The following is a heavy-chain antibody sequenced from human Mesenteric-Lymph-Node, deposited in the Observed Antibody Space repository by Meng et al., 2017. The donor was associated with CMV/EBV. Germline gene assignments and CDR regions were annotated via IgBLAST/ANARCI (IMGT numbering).Heavy chain of an antibody. CDR3: AKDFTSVGPFYFDY. V-gene: IGHV3-30*02. CDR1: GFTFSGYG. Sequence: GESLKISCAASGFTFSGYGMHWVRQAPGKGLEWVAFIRNDESNRYYVDSVKGRFTISRDNSRDTLYLQMESLRAEDTAVYYCAKDFTSVGPFYFDYWGQGTLVTVSS. J-gene: IGHJ4*02. CDR2: IRNDESNR. D-gene: IGHD5/OR15-5a*01.